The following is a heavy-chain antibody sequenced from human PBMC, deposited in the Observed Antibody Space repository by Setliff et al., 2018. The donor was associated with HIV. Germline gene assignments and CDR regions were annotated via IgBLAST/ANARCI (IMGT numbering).Heavy chain of an antibody. Sequence: PSETLSLTCNVSGFSISSNYYWGWVRQPPGRGLEWIANIYHSGTAYYNPSFKTRVAISIDTSKNYVSLKLRSLTAADTAIYYCARDPRGLLSPVPRGYFDYWGQGAQVTV. CDR2: IYHSGTA. D-gene: IGHD3-22*01. J-gene: IGHJ4*02. V-gene: IGHV4-38-2*02. CDR1: GFSISSNYY. CDR3: ARDPRGLLSPVPRGYFDY.